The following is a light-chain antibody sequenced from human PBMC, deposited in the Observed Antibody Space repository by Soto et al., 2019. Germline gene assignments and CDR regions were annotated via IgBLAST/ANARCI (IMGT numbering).Light chain of an antibody. CDR1: QSVSSY. V-gene: IGKV3-11*01. Sequence: EIVLTQSPATLSLSPGERATLSCRASQSVSSYLAWYQQKPVQAPRLLIYDASNRATGIPARFSGSGSGTDFTLTISSLAPEDFAVYYCQQRSNWPPSITFGQGTRLEIK. J-gene: IGKJ5*01. CDR3: QQRSNWPPSIT. CDR2: DAS.